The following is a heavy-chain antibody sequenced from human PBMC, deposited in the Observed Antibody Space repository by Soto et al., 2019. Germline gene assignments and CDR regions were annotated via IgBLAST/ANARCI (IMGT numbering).Heavy chain of an antibody. CDR1: GFTFSSYA. Sequence: GGSLRLSCAASGFTFSSYAMHWVRQAPGKGLEWVAVISYDGSNKYYADSVKGRFTISRDNSKNTLYLQMNSLRAEDTAVYYCARGGIAAVSYYFDYWGQGTLVTVSS. V-gene: IGHV3-30-3*01. D-gene: IGHD6-13*01. J-gene: IGHJ4*02. CDR2: ISYDGSNK. CDR3: ARGGIAAVSYYFDY.